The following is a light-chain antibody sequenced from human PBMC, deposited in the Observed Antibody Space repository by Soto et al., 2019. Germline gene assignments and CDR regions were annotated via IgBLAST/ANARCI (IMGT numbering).Light chain of an antibody. V-gene: IGLV2-11*01. CDR1: SSEVGGYNY. Sequence: QSVLTQPRSVSGSPGQSVTISCTGTSSEVGGYNYVSWYQQHPGKAPKLMIYDVSKRPSGVPDRFSGSKSGNTASLTISGLQAEDEADYYCCSYAGSSLVFGTGTKLTVL. CDR2: DVS. J-gene: IGLJ1*01. CDR3: CSYAGSSLV.